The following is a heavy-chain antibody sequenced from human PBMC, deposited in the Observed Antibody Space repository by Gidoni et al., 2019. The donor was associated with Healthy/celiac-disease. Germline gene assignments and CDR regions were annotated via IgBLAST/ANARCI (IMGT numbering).Heavy chain of an antibody. D-gene: IGHD6-19*01. CDR2: INHSGST. CDR3: ARGPLSWLLRTLVGYFDC. J-gene: IGHJ4*02. V-gene: IGHV4-34*01. CDR1: GGSFSGYS. Sequence: QVQLQQWGAGLLKPSETLSLTCAGYGGSFSGYSWTWIRQPPGKGLEWIGEINHSGSTNYNPSLKSRVIISVDTSKNQFSLKLSSVTAADTAVYYCARGPLSWLLRTLVGYFDCWGQGALVTVSS.